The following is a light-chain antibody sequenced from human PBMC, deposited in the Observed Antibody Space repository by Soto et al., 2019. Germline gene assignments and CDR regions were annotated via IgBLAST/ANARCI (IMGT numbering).Light chain of an antibody. CDR1: GSNIGSKT. J-gene: IGLJ1*01. CDR2: SNY. Sequence: QSVLTQPPSASGPPGQRLPFPCSERGSNIGSKTVNWYQQLPGTAPKLLIYSNYQRPSGVPDRFSGSKSGTSASLAISGLQSEDEADYYCAAWDASLNGYVFGTGTKVTVL. V-gene: IGLV1-44*01. CDR3: AAWDASLNGYV.